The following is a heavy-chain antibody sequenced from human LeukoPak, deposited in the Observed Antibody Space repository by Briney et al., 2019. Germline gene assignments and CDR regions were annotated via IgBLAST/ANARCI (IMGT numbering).Heavy chain of an antibody. D-gene: IGHD3-22*01. J-gene: IGHJ5*02. CDR3: ARSYYYDSSGYYYEEEGNNWFDP. CDR1: GGSISSGDYY. V-gene: IGHV4-39*07. CDR2: IYHSGST. Sequence: SETLSLTCTVSGGSISSGDYYWSWIRQPPGKGLEWIGEIYHSGSTNYNPSLKSRVTISVDKSKNQFSLKLSSVTAADTAVYYCARSYYYDSSGYYYEEEGNNWFDPWGQGTLVTVSS.